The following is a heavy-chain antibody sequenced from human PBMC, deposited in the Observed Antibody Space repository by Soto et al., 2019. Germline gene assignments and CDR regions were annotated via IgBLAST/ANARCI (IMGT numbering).Heavy chain of an antibody. D-gene: IGHD1-1*01. Sequence: QITLKESGPTLVKPTQTLTLTCTFSGFSLSTNGVGVGWIRQPPGKALEWLALIYWDDDKRYSPSLKSRLTITKDTSKRQVVLTITNMDPVDTAAYYCAHTVSRYLLCRWGQGTLVTVSS. CDR3: AHTVSRYLLCR. CDR2: IYWDDDK. J-gene: IGHJ4*02. V-gene: IGHV2-5*02. CDR1: GFSLSTNGVG.